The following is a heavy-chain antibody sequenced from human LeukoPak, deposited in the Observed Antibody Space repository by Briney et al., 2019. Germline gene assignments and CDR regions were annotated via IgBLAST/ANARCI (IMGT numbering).Heavy chain of an antibody. CDR3: GSSEDGYIDY. Sequence: ASVKVSCKVSGYTFTDYYMHWVQQAPGKGLEWMGLVDPEDGETIYAEKFQGRVTITADTSTDTAYMELSSLRAEDTAVYYCGSSEDGYIDYWGQGTLVSVSS. V-gene: IGHV1-69-2*01. CDR2: VDPEDGET. J-gene: IGHJ4*02. CDR1: GYTFTDYY. D-gene: IGHD5-24*01.